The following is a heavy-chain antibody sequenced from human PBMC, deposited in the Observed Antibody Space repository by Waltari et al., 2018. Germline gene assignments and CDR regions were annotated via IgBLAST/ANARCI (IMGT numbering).Heavy chain of an antibody. D-gene: IGHD1-26*01. CDR2: IHRSGAT. CDR1: AGYIHNYY. Sequence: QVQLQESGPGLVRPSETLSLTCTVSAGYIHNYYWTWIRQPPGKGLEWIGYIHRSGATKYNPSLRSRVTISVDTSKNHFSLRLTSVTAADTAVYYCARDTPLPGAPTGGPDALDVWGLGTLVTVSS. V-gene: IGHV4-4*08. CDR3: ARDTPLPGAPTGGPDALDV. J-gene: IGHJ3*01.